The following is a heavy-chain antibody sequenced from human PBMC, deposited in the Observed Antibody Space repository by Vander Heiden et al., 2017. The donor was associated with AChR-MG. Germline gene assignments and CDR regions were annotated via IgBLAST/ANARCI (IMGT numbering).Heavy chain of an antibody. J-gene: IGHJ4*02. CDR1: GGSFSGSY. D-gene: IGHD1-7*01. CDR3: ARGLGGTTDDY. CDR2: INHSGST. V-gene: IGHV4-34*01. Sequence: QVQLQQWGAGLLQPSETLSLTCAVYGGSFSGSYWSSLRQPPGKGLEWIGEINHSGSTNYNPSLKSRVTISVDTSKNQFSLKLSSVTAADTAVYYCARGLGGTTDDYWGQGTLVTVSS.